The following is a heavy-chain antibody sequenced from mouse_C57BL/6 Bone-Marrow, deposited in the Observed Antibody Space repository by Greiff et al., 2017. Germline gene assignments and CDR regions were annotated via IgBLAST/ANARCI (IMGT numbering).Heavy chain of an antibody. V-gene: IGHV1-75*01. CDR3: ARRAITTVVADY. CDR1: GYTFTDYY. D-gene: IGHD1-1*01. J-gene: IGHJ2*01. CDR2: IFPGSGST. Sequence: QVQLQQSGPELVKPGASVKISCTASGYTFTDYYIHWVKQRPGQGLEWIGWIFPGSGSTYYNEKFKGKATLTVDKSSRTAYMLLSRLTSEDSVVYFCARRAITTVVADYWGQGTTLTVSS.